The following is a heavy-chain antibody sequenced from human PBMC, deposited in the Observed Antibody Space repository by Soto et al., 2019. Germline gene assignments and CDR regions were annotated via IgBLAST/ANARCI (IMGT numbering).Heavy chain of an antibody. J-gene: IGHJ4*02. Sequence: PGGSLRLSCAASGFTFSSYAMHWVLQAPGKGLEWVAVISYDGSNKYYADSVKGRFTISRGNSKNTLYLQMNSLRAEDKAVYYWASESQEGLVPFDYWCQGTL. CDR2: ISYDGSNK. D-gene: IGHD6-19*01. CDR1: GFTFSSYA. CDR3: ASESQEGLVPFDY. V-gene: IGHV3-30-3*01.